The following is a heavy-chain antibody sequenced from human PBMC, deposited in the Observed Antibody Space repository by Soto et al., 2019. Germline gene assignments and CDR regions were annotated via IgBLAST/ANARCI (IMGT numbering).Heavy chain of an antibody. V-gene: IGHV3-30*18. D-gene: IGHD6-19*01. J-gene: IGHJ3*02. Sequence: PGGSLRLSCAASGFTFSSYGMHWVRQAPGKGLEWVAVISYDGSNKYYADSVKGRFTISRDNSKNTLYLQMNSLRAEDTAVYYCAKIAVAAPEAFDIWGQGTMVTVSS. CDR1: GFTFSSYG. CDR3: AKIAVAAPEAFDI. CDR2: ISYDGSNK.